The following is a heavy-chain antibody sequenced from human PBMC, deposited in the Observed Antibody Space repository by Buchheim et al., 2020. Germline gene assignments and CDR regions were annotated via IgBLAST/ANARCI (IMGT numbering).Heavy chain of an antibody. J-gene: IGHJ4*02. Sequence: QVQLVESGGGVVQPGRSLRLSCAASGFTFSSYGMHWVRQAPGKGLEWVAVIWYDGSNKNYVDSVKGRFTISRDNSKNTLYLQMNSLRVEDTAVYYCARDRGGHLGELSSPPEDYWGQGTL. CDR1: GFTFSSYG. D-gene: IGHD3-16*02. CDR2: IWYDGSNK. CDR3: ARDRGGHLGELSSPPEDY. V-gene: IGHV3-33*01.